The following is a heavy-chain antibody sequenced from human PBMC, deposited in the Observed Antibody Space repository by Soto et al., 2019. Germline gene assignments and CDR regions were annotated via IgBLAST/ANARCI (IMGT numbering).Heavy chain of an antibody. CDR3: AKEYGRLDY. D-gene: IGHD4-17*01. V-gene: IGHV3-11*06. J-gene: IGHJ4*02. CDR2: ISSSSGYT. Sequence: GGSLRLSCAASAFTFSDYYMSWIRQAPGKGLEWVSYISSSSGYTNYADSVKGRFTISRDNAKNSLYLQMNSLRAEDTAVYYCAKEYGRLDYWGQGTLVTVSS. CDR1: AFTFSDYY.